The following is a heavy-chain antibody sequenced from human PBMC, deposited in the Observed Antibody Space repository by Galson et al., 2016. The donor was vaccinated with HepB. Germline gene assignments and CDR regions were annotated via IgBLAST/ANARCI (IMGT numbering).Heavy chain of an antibody. V-gene: IGHV1-46*01. CDR3: ARIHRTTYNWTDVLHPAQGQSFDY. CDR1: GYTFTIYF. CDR2: INPSDGSA. J-gene: IGHJ4*02. D-gene: IGHD1-20*01. Sequence: SVKVSCKASGYTFTIYFIHWVRQAPGQGLEWMGKINPSDGSATYAQQFQDRVTMTGDTSTGTVYMELSSLRSEDTALYYCARIHRTTYNWTDVLHPAQGQSFDYWGQGTLVTVSS.